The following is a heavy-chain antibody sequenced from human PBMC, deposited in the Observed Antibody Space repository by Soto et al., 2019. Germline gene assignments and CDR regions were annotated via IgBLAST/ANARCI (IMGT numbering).Heavy chain of an antibody. CDR2: ISYDGSNK. CDR3: AKDKSGYSLDY. CDR1: GFTFSSYG. D-gene: IGHD5-12*01. V-gene: IGHV3-30*18. Sequence: QVQLVESGGGVVQPGRSLRLSCAASGFTFSSYGMHWVRQAPGKGLEWVAVISYDGSNKYYADSVKGRFTISRDNSKNTLYLQMNSLRAEDTAVYYCAKDKSGYSLDYWGQGTLVTVSS. J-gene: IGHJ4*02.